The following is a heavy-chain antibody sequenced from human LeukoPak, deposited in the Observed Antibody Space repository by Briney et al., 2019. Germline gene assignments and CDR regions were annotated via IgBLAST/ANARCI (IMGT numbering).Heavy chain of an antibody. CDR2: ISGSGGST. CDR3: AASLPNIVVVPATKGPFGY. Sequence: GGSLRLSCAASGFTFSSYAMSWVRQAPGKGLEWVSAISGSGGSTYYADSVKGRFTISRDNSKNTLYLQMNSLRAEDTAVYYCAASLPNIVVVPATKGPFGYWGQGALVTVSS. V-gene: IGHV3-23*01. CDR1: GFTFSSYA. D-gene: IGHD2-2*01. J-gene: IGHJ4*02.